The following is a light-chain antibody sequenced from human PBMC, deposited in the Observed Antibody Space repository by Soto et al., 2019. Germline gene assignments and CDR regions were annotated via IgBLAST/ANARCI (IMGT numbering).Light chain of an antibody. CDR1: SSDVGAYNY. CDR2: DVS. CDR3: SSYTSATTYV. Sequence: QSALTQPASVSGSPGQSITISCTGTSSDVGAYNYASWYQQYPGEAPKVIIYDVSHRPAGVSNRFSGSKSGNTASLTISGFQTQDEASYYCSSYTSATTYVFGIGTKVTV. J-gene: IGLJ1*01. V-gene: IGLV2-14*01.